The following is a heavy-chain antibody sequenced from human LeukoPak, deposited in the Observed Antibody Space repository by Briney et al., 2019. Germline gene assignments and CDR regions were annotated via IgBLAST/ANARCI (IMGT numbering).Heavy chain of an antibody. CDR1: GGTFSSYP. CDR3: ARDFDYYDNRGVGGLDP. CDR2: IIPMFGAA. V-gene: IGHV1-69*13. D-gene: IGHD3-22*01. J-gene: IGHJ5*02. Sequence: SVKASCKASGGTFSSYPINWVRQAPGQGLEWLGGIIPMFGAANYAQNFEGRVTITADESTSTAYMELRSLRSEDTAVYYCARDFDYYDNRGVGGLDPWGQGTLVTVSS.